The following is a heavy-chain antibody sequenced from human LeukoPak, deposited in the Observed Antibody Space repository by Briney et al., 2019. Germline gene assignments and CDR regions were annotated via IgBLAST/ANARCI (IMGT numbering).Heavy chain of an antibody. D-gene: IGHD2-21*02. CDR3: ASSCGGDCRTRGYDAFDI. CDR1: GYTLTELS. J-gene: IGHJ3*02. V-gene: IGHV1-24*01. CDR2: FDPEDGET. Sequence: GASVKVSCKVSGYTLTELSMHWVRQAPGKGLEWMGGFDPEDGETIYAQKFQGRVTMTEDTSTDTAYMELSSLRSEDTAVYYCASSCGGDCRTRGYDAFDIWGQGTMVTVSS.